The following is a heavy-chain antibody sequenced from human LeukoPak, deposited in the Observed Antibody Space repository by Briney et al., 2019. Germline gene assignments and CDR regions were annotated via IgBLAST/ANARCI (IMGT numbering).Heavy chain of an antibody. CDR3: ARAREGYTVTTDYYYGMDV. D-gene: IGHD4-17*01. CDR1: GGTFSSYA. V-gene: IGHV1-69*04. CDR2: IIPILGIA. Sequence: GASVKVSCKASGGTFSSYAISWVRQAPGQGLEWMGRIIPILGIANYAQKFQGRVTITADKSTSTAYMELNSLRSEDTAVYYCARAREGYTVTTDYYYGMDVWGQGTTVTVSS. J-gene: IGHJ6*02.